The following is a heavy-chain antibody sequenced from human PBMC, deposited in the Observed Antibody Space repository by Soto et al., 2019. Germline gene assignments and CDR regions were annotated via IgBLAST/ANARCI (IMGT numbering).Heavy chain of an antibody. V-gene: IGHV3-30*18. CDR3: AKSKSGVGPCQLQSFFDY. J-gene: IGHJ4*02. CDR1: GFSFSSYG. D-gene: IGHD4-4*01. CDR2: VSYDGNNE. Sequence: QGQLVESGGGVVQPGGSLRLSCEASGFSFSSYGMHWVRQAPGKGLEWVAVVSYDGNNEYYVDSVKGRFTTSRDNSKNTVFLQMKSLRPEDTAVYYCAKSKSGVGPCQLQSFFDYWGQGSLVTVSS.